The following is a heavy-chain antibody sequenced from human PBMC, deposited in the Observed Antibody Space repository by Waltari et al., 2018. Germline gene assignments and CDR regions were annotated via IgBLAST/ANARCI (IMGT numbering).Heavy chain of an antibody. J-gene: IGHJ6*02. CDR3: ARDEGGYYYYYGMDV. CDR2: IIPILGTA. CDR1: GGTFSSYA. V-gene: IGHV1-69*05. Sequence: QVQLVQSGAEVKKPGSSVKVSCKASGGTFSSYAISWVRQAPGQGLEWMGGIIPILGTANYAQKFQGRVTITTDESTSTAYMERSSLRSEDTAVYYCARDEGGYYYYYGMDVWGQGTTVTVSS.